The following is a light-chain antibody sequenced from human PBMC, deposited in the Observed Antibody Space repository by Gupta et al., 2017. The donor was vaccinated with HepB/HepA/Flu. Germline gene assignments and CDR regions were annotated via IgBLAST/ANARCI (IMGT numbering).Light chain of an antibody. CDR1: QSVNSRD. Sequence: EIVLTQSPGTLSLSPGERATLSCRVGQSVNSRDLAWYQQRRGQAPRVLIYAAYSRATGIPDRFSGSGSGTDFTLTISTLEPEDVAVYYCQLYSSSPPRYTFGQGTKVEI. V-gene: IGKV3-20*01. CDR2: AAY. CDR3: QLYSSSPPRYT. J-gene: IGKJ2*01.